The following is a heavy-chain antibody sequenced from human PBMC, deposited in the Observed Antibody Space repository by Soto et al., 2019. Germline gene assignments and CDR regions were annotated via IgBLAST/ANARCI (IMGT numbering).Heavy chain of an antibody. CDR2: INHNICGT. V-gene: IGHV1-2*04. CDR3: ARGGIAAAGDRKFMYX. CDR1: GYTFTGYY. J-gene: IGHJ6*02. Sequence: SEKFSCKSSGYTFTGYYMHWVRQAPGQGLEWMGWINHNICGTNYQQKFQGWVTMTRDTSISTAYMELSRLRSDDTAVYYCARGGIAAAGDRKFMYXWGQVTSVTVS. D-gene: IGHD6-13*01.